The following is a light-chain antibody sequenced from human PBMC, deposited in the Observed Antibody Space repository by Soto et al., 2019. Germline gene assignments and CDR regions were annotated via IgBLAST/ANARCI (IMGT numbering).Light chain of an antibody. Sequence: DIQLTQSPSFLSASVGDRVTITCRASQGISSYLAWYQQKPGKAPKLLIYAASTLQSGVPLRFSGSGSGTSFTLTISSXQPEDFATYYCQQLLSYPITFGQGTRLETK. CDR1: QGISSY. CDR3: QQLLSYPIT. CDR2: AAS. J-gene: IGKJ5*01. V-gene: IGKV1-9*01.